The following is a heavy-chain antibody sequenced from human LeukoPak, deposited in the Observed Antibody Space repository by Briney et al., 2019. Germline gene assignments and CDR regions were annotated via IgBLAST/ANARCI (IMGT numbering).Heavy chain of an antibody. V-gene: IGHV3-66*02. Sequence: GGSLRLSCAASGFTVSSNYMSWVRQAPGPGREGVSVIYSGGSTSYADSVKGRFTISRDNSKNTMYLQMNSLRAEDTAVYYCAREDYGGKRAPLELGGQGTLVTVSS. CDR2: IYSGGST. CDR3: AREDYGGKRAPLEL. D-gene: IGHD4-23*01. J-gene: IGHJ4*02. CDR1: GFTVSSNY.